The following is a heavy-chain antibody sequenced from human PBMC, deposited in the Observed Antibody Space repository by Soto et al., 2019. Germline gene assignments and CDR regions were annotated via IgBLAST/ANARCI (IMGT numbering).Heavy chain of an antibody. CDR2: IYSRGNT. J-gene: IGHJ6*02. CDR1: GGSISSGGYY. V-gene: IGHV4-31*03. CDR3: ASTYYYDSSGHYGMDV. Sequence: QVQLQESGPGLVKPSQTLSLTCTVSGGSISSGGYYWSWIRQHPGKGLEWIGYIYSRGNTYYNPPLKSRVTISVDTSKNQFSLKMSSVTAADTAMYYCASTYYYDSSGHYGMDVWGQGTTVTVSS. D-gene: IGHD3-22*01.